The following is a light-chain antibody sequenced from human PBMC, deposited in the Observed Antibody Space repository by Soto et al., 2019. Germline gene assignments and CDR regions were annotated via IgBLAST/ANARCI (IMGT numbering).Light chain of an antibody. CDR1: QGISTW. CDR3: QQANSFPIT. CDR2: GAS. V-gene: IGKV1-12*01. J-gene: IGKJ5*01. Sequence: IQTTQSPSSVSATVGDRVTIPCRASQGISTWLAWYQQKAGKAPNLLIYGASNLHSGVPSRFSGSGSGTNLTLTISSLQPEDFATYYCQQANSFPITFGQGTRLEIK.